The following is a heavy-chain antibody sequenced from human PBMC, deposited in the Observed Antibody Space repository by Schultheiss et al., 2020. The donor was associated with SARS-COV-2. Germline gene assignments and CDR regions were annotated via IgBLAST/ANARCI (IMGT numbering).Heavy chain of an antibody. J-gene: IGHJ6*02. CDR1: GFTFSSYW. D-gene: IGHD5-12*01. Sequence: GGSLRLSCAASGFTFSSYWMSWVRQAPGKGLVWVSRINSDGSSTSYADSVKGRFTISRDNSKNTLYLQMNSLRAEDTAVYYCARHDATIGTDYYYGMDVWGQGTTITVSS. CDR3: ARHDATIGTDYYYGMDV. V-gene: IGHV3-74*01. CDR2: INSDGSST.